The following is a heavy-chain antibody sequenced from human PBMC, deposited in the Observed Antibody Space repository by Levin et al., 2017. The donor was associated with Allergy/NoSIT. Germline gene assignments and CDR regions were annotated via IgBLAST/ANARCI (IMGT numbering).Heavy chain of an antibody. Sequence: SCAASGFTFTSYAMAWVRQAPGKGLEWVASITGSSATTYYADSVKGRFTISKDNPTNALVLQMHSLRPEDTADYYCAKDRRFTVTADFDNWGHGTRVTVSS. CDR2: ITGSSATT. D-gene: IGHD4-17*01. V-gene: IGHV3-23*01. CDR1: GFTFTSYA. CDR3: AKDRRFTVTADFDN. J-gene: IGHJ4*01.